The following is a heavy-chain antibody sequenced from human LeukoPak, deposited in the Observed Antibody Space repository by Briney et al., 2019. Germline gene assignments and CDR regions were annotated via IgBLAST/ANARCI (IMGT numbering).Heavy chain of an antibody. J-gene: IGHJ6*03. V-gene: IGHV1-18*01. CDR1: GYTFTSYG. Sequence: GASVKVSCKASGYTFTSYGISWVRQAPGQGLEWMGWISAYNGNTNYAQKLQGRVTMTTDTSTSTAYMELRSLRSDDTAVYYCARDHGRERKGSQRFLEWLTTQQRRGLYYYYYMDVWGKGTTVTVSS. D-gene: IGHD3-3*01. CDR3: ARDHGRERKGSQRFLEWLTTQQRRGLYYYYYMDV. CDR2: ISAYNGNT.